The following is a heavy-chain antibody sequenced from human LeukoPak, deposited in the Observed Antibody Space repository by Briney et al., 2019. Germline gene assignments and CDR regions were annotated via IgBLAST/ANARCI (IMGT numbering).Heavy chain of an antibody. CDR1: GYSFTDYY. D-gene: IGHD2-21*01. J-gene: IGHJ5*02. Sequence: ASVKVSCKTSGYSFTDYYMHWVRQAPGQGLEWMGWINPNSGGTSSAQKFQGRVTMTRDTSISTVYLEVSWLTSDDTAIYYCARADRLHGGPYLIGPWGQGTLVTVSS. CDR2: INPNSGGT. CDR3: ARADRLHGGPYLIGP. V-gene: IGHV1-2*02.